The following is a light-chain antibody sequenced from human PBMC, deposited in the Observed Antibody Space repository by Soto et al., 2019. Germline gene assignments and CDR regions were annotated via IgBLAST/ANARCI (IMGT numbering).Light chain of an antibody. CDR1: QSLLHSDGKTY. CDR3: MQTIQIPPFT. V-gene: IGKV2D-29*01. Sequence: DVVLTQTPLSLSVTPGQPASISCKSSQSLLHSDGKTYLFWYLQKPGQPPQLLMYEVSNRFSGVQDRFSGRESATDFTQKISRVEAEDVGVYYCMQTIQIPPFTFGPGTKVDIK. J-gene: IGKJ3*01. CDR2: EVS.